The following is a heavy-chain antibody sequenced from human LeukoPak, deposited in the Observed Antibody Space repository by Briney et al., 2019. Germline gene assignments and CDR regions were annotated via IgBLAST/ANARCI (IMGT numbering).Heavy chain of an antibody. CDR2: IIPIFGTA. V-gene: IGHV1-69*06. Sequence: SVKVSCKASGYTFTSYAISWVRQAPGQGLEWMGGIIPIFGTANYAQKFQGRVTITADKSTSTAYMELSSLRSEDTAVYYCAGHSSSTGYYYMDVWGKGTTVTVSS. CDR3: AGHSSSTGYYYMDV. CDR1: GYTFTSYA. D-gene: IGHD6-6*01. J-gene: IGHJ6*03.